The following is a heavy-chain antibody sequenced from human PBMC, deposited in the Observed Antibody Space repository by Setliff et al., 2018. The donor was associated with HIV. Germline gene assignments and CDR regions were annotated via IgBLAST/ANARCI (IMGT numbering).Heavy chain of an antibody. CDR2: IDHGGST. V-gene: IGHV4-34*01. J-gene: IGHJ6*02. CDR1: GGPFSNYY. Sequence: PSETLSLTCPVDGGPFSNYYWSWIRQPPEKGLEWIGEIDHGGSTRYNPSLKSRITMSGDTSKNQFSLRLSPVTAADTAVDYCARKQQGRWAWMPSHYNYGLDVWGPGTTVTVSS. CDR3: ARKQQGRWAWMPSHYNYGLDV. D-gene: IGHD1-1*01.